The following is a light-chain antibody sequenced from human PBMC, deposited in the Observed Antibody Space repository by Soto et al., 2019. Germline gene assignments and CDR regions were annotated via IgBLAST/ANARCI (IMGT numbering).Light chain of an antibody. CDR2: KAS. J-gene: IGKJ2*01. CDR1: QTISSS. CDR3: QQYDSYSPYT. Sequence: DIQMTQFPPTLSASIGDRVTITCRASQTISSSLAWYQQKPGKAPKLLIYKASTLETGVPSRFSGSGSGTEFTLTIRSLQPDDCATYDCQQYDSYSPYTFGQGTRLEI. V-gene: IGKV1-5*03.